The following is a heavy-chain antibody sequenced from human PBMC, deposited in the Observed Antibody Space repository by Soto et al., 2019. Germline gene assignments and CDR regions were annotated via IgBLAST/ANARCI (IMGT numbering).Heavy chain of an antibody. J-gene: IGHJ3*01. V-gene: IGHV3-23*01. CDR1: GYSFTSYW. D-gene: IGHD3-10*02. CDR3: AKGKSSNYVSHAFDV. Sequence: GESLKISCKGSGYSFTSYWIGWVRQMPGKGLEWVSGISGGGGSIHYVDSVKGRFTISRDNSKNTLYLQMNSLRGEDTAVYYCAKGKSSNYVSHAFDVWGQGTMVTVS. CDR2: ISGGGGSI.